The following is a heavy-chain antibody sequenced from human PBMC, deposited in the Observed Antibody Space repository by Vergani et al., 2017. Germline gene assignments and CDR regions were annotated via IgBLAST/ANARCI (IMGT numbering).Heavy chain of an antibody. D-gene: IGHD3-10*01. CDR2: MNPNSGNT. Sequence: QVQLVQSGAEVKKPGASVKVSCKASGYTFTSYDINWVRQATGQGLEWMGWMNPNSGNTGYAQKFQGRVTMTRNTSIRPAYMALRSLRSEDTAVYYWARGGGRGPPSPYDYYGMDVWGQGTTVTVSS. J-gene: IGHJ6*02. CDR3: ARGGGRGPPSPYDYYGMDV. V-gene: IGHV1-8*01. CDR1: GYTFTSYD.